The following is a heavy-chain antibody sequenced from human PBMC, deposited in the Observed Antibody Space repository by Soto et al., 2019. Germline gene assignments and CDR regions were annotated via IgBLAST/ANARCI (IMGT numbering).Heavy chain of an antibody. V-gene: IGHV4-61*01. Sequence: SETLSLTCTVSGGSVNTAPYHWSWIRQSPRNGLEWIGNIYYTGSTNYNPSFESRVAISLDTSNNQFSLWLTSLTAADTAVYFCARDHHSYYDTSGYYPYFDFWGQGTLVTVSS. CDR2: IYYTGST. CDR1: GGSVNTAPYH. CDR3: ARDHHSYYDTSGYYPYFDF. J-gene: IGHJ4*02. D-gene: IGHD3-22*01.